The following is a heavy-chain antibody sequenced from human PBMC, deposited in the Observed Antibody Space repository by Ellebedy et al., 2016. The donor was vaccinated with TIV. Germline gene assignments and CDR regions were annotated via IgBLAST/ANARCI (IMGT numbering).Heavy chain of an antibody. D-gene: IGHD2-21*02. J-gene: IGHJ5*02. CDR3: ARGGLSGGDWQNWFDP. Sequence: GESLKISXAVSEFTLSDYYMSWMRQAPGKGLEWVSYIRGGIHYADSVKGRFTISRDNAKNSLYLQMNSLRVEDTAVYYCARGGLSGGDWQNWFDPWGQGILVTVSS. CDR2: IRGGI. CDR1: EFTLSDYY. V-gene: IGHV3-11*01.